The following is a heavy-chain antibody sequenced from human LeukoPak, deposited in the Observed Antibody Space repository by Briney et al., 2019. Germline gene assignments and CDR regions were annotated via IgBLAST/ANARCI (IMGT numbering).Heavy chain of an antibody. CDR2: IRYNGSNK. J-gene: IGHJ4*02. CDR3: AKAYIVATTSHPFDY. CDR1: GFTFSSYG. D-gene: IGHD5-12*01. Sequence: GGSLRLSCAASGFTFSSYGMHWVRHAPGKRLEWVAFIRYNGSNKYYADSVKGLFTISRDNSKNTLYLQMNSLRAEDTAVYYCAKAYIVATTSHPFDYWGQGTLVTVSS. V-gene: IGHV3-30*02.